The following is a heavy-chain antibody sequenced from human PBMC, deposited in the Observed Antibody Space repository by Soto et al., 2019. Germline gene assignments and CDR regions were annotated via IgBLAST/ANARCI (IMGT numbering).Heavy chain of an antibody. CDR1: GFTFSSYS. D-gene: IGHD2-2*01. J-gene: IGHJ4*02. Sequence: GGSLRLSCAASGFTFSSYSMNWVRQAPGKGLEWVSSISSSSSYIYYADSVKGRSTISRDNAKNSLYLQMNSLRAEDTAVYYCARAFCSSTSCYDYWGQGTLVTVSS. CDR3: ARAFCSSTSCYDY. V-gene: IGHV3-21*01. CDR2: ISSSSSYI.